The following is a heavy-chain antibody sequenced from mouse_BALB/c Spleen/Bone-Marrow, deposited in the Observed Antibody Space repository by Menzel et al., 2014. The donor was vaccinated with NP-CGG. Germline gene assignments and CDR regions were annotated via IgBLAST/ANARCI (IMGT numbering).Heavy chain of an antibody. J-gene: IGHJ4*01. CDR2: FSVGGSYS. Sequence: DVKLVESGGGLVKPGGSLKLSCAATGFTFNRYVMSWVRQTPEKRLEWVASFSVGGSYSYYPDSVKGRFTISRDNAKNSLYLQMSSLRSEDTAMFYCARRGYGNHGYYAMDYWGQGTSVTVSS. CDR3: ARRGYGNHGYYAMDY. CDR1: GFTFNRYV. D-gene: IGHD2-1*01. V-gene: IGHV5-9-2*01.